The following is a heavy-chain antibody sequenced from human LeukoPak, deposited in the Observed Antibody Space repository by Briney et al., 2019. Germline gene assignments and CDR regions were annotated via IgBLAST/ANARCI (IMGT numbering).Heavy chain of an antibody. Sequence: PGGSLRLSCAASGFSVSKAWMSWVRQAPGKGLEWVGRIKDFSEGGTTDYSAPVKGRFTVSRDDSNNTLYLQMNSLKTEDTAVYYCTTGTWIQDDFWGQGTLVTVSS. CDR2: IKDFSEGGTT. V-gene: IGHV3-15*01. CDR1: GFSVSKAW. J-gene: IGHJ4*02. D-gene: IGHD5-18*01. CDR3: TTGTWIQDDF.